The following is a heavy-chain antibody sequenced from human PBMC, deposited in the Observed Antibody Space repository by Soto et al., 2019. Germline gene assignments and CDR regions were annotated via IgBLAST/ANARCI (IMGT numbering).Heavy chain of an antibody. CDR3: ARTQGYCTTTSCSYGMDV. CDR2: IYTSGST. D-gene: IGHD2-2*01. Sequence: SETLSLTCTVSGASVSTYYWNWIRQPAGKGLEWIGRIYTSGSTNYNASLKSRVTMSVDTSKNQFSLKLSSVTAADSAVYYCARTQGYCTTTSCSYGMDVWGQGPTVTVS. CDR1: GASVSTYY. J-gene: IGHJ6*02. V-gene: IGHV4-4*07.